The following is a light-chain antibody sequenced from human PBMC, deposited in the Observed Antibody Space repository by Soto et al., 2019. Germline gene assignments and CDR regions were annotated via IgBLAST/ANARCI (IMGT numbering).Light chain of an antibody. V-gene: IGKV3-20*01. J-gene: IGKJ1*01. CDR1: QSVSSY. CDR3: QKYGNFWT. Sequence: EIVLTQSPVTLALSPGERATLSSRASQSVSSYLAWYQQKPGQAPRLLIYGASSRATGIPDRFSGSGSGTDFSLTIKRLEPDDFAVYYCQKYGNFWTFGQGTKVDIK. CDR2: GAS.